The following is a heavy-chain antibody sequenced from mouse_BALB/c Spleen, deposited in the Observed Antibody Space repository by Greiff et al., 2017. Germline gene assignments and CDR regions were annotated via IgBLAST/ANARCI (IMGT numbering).Heavy chain of an antibody. V-gene: IGHV1S81*02. D-gene: IGHD3-3*01. Sequence: QVQLQQPGAELVKPGASVKLSCKASGYTFTSYWMHWVKQRPGQGLEWIGEINPSNGRTNYNEKFKSKATLTVDKSSSTAYMQLSSLTSEDSAVYYCARTRDHLYYCDYWGQGTTLTVAS. CDR3: ARTRDHLYYCDY. CDR1: GYTFTSYW. CDR2: INPSNGRT. J-gene: IGHJ2*01.